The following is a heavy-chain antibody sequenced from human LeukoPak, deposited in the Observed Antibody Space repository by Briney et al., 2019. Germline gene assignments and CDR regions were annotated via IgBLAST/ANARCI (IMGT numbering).Heavy chain of an antibody. CDR1: GFTYSSYA. Sequence: GGSLRLSCAASGFTYSSYAMTWVRQAPGKGLEWVASTGGSGGSTFYAASVKRRFTISRDNSRNTLSLQMNSLRAEDTAVYYCAKAKVAIDYSNSGSPHYYFDYWGQGTLVTVSS. CDR3: AKAKVAIDYSNSGSPHYYFDY. V-gene: IGHV3-23*01. D-gene: IGHD3-10*01. CDR2: TGGSGGST. J-gene: IGHJ4*02.